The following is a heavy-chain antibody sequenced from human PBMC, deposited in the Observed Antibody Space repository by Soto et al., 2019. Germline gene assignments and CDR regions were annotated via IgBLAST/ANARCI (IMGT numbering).Heavy chain of an antibody. V-gene: IGHV2-5*02. CDR2: IYWDDDK. CDR3: AHSLIGYYYDSSGSNWFDP. CDR1: GFSLSTSGVG. Sequence: QITLKESGPTLVKPTQTLTLTCPFSGFSLSTSGVGVGWIRQPPGKALEWLALIYWDDDKRYSPSLKSRLTITKDTSKNQVVLTMTNMDPVATATYYCAHSLIGYYYDSSGSNWFDPWGQGTLVTVSS. D-gene: IGHD3-22*01. J-gene: IGHJ5*02.